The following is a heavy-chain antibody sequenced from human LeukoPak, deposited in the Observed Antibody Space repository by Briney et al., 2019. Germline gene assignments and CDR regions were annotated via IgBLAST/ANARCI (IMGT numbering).Heavy chain of an antibody. Sequence: GGSLRLSCAASGFTFSSYAMHWVRQAPGKGLEWVAVISYDGSNKYYADSVKGRFTISRDNSKNTLYLQMNSLRAEDTAVYYCARDPNSSGWQTLDYWGQGTLVTVSS. D-gene: IGHD6-19*01. V-gene: IGHV3-30*04. CDR1: GFTFSSYA. CDR2: ISYDGSNK. CDR3: ARDPNSSGWQTLDY. J-gene: IGHJ4*02.